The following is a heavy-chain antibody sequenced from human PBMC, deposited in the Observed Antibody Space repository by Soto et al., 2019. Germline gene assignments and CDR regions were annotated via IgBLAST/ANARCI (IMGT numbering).Heavy chain of an antibody. CDR3: TAGQRPIRFLEWFSRYYFDF. CDR1: GYTLAELS. V-gene: IGHV1-24*01. CDR2: FDPEYSRT. Sequence: QLQLVQSGAEVKKPGASVRVSCKVSGYTLAELSMHWVRQAPGKGLEWMGGFDPEYSRTIYAQKFQVKVIMTVDTSTDTAYMELSSLRSEDTAVYYCTAGQRPIRFLEWFSRYYFDFWGQGTLVTVSS. J-gene: IGHJ4*02. D-gene: IGHD3-3*01.